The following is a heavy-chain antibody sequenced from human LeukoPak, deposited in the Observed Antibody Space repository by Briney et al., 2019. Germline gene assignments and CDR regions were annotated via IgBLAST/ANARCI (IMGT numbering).Heavy chain of an antibody. Sequence: PGGSLRLSCAASGFTFDDYAMHWVRQAPGKGLEWVSGISWNSGSIGYADSVKGRFTISRDNAKNSLYLQMNSLRAEDTALYYCAKMAAAAVWSDPWGQGTLVTVSS. D-gene: IGHD6-13*01. J-gene: IGHJ5*02. CDR3: AKMAAAAVWSDP. CDR2: ISWNSGSI. V-gene: IGHV3-9*01. CDR1: GFTFDDYA.